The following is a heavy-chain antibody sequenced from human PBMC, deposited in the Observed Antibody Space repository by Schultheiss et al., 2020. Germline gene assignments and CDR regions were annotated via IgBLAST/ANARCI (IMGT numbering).Heavy chain of an antibody. CDR3: ARVGEYQLLLGGMDV. V-gene: IGHV1-69*04. CDR1: GGTFSSYA. CDR2: IIPILGIA. D-gene: IGHD2-2*01. J-gene: IGHJ6*02. Sequence: SVKVSCKASGGTFSSYAISWVRQAPGQGLEWMGRIIPILGIANYAQKFQGRVTITADKSTSTAYMELSSLRSEDTAVYYCARVGEYQLLLGGMDVWGQGTTVNVSS.